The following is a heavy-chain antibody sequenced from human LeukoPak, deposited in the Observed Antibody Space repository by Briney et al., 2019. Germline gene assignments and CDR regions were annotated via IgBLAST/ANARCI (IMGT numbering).Heavy chain of an antibody. D-gene: IGHD6-6*01. CDR3: ATDSARPEMNYYYYMDV. Sequence: GASVKVSCKVSGYTLTELSMHWVRQAPGKGLEWMGGFDPEDGETIYAQKFQDRVTMTEDTSTDTAYMELSSLRSEDTAVYYCATDSARPEMNYYYYMDVWGKGTTVTVSS. CDR1: GYTLTELS. V-gene: IGHV1-24*01. J-gene: IGHJ6*03. CDR2: FDPEDGET.